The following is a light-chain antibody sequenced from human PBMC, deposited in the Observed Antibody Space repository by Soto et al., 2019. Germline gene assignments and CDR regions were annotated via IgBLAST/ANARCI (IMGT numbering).Light chain of an antibody. V-gene: IGKV3-20*01. CDR2: GAS. CDR3: QQYGSAPRGYT. Sequence: EIVLTQSPGTLSLSPGERATLSCRASQSVSSSYLAWYQQKPGQAPRLLIYGASSRATGIPDRFSGSGSGTDFTLTISRLEPEDVAVYYCQQYGSAPRGYTFGQGTK. CDR1: QSVSSSY. J-gene: IGKJ2*01.